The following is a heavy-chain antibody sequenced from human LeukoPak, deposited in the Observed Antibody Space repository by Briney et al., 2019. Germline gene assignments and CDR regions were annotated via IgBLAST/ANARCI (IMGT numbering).Heavy chain of an antibody. CDR3: AKLDRISVAGYSDY. J-gene: IGHJ4*02. CDR1: GFTFSSYS. Sequence: PGRSLRLSCAASGFTFSSYSMNWVRQAPGKGLEWVSYISSSSSTTYYADSVKGRFTISRDNSKNTLYLQMNGLRAEDTAVYYCAKLDRISVAGYSDYWGQGTLVTVSS. CDR2: ISSSSSTT. V-gene: IGHV3-48*01. D-gene: IGHD6-19*01.